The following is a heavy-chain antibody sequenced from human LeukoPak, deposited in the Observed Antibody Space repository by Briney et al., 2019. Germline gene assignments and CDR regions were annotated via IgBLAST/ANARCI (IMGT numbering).Heavy chain of an antibody. V-gene: IGHV3-23*01. D-gene: IGHD4-17*01. CDR3: AKAWVSDYVQSQSDY. CDR2: ISGSGGST. Sequence: GGSLRLSCAASGFTFSSYAMSWVRQAPGKGLEWVSAISGSGGSTYYADSVKGRFTISRDNSKNTLYLQMNSLRAEDTAVYYCAKAWVSDYVQSQSDYWGQGTLVTVSS. CDR1: GFTFSSYA. J-gene: IGHJ4*02.